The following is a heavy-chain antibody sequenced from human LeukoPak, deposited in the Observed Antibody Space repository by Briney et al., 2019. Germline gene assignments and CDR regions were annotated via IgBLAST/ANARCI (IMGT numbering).Heavy chain of an antibody. Sequence: SETLSLTCTISGGSIRTYYWSWIRQPAGKGLEWIGRIYTSGSTNYNPSLKSRVTMSVDTSKNQFSLKLSSVTAADTAVYYCARGNPRSGWYFDYWGQGTLVTVSS. CDR2: IYTSGST. D-gene: IGHD6-19*01. J-gene: IGHJ4*02. CDR3: ARGNPRSGWYFDY. V-gene: IGHV4-4*07. CDR1: GGSIRTYY.